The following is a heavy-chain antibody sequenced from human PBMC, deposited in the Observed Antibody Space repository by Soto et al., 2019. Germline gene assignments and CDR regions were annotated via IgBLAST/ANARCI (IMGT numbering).Heavy chain of an antibody. Sequence: SETLSLTCAVYGGSFSGYYWIWIRQPPGKGLEWIGEINHSGSTNYNPSLKSRVTISVDTSKNQFSLKLSSVTAADTAVYYCARRNYDFWSGYPFDYWGQGTLVTVSS. CDR2: INHSGST. J-gene: IGHJ4*02. D-gene: IGHD3-3*01. CDR1: GGSFSGYY. V-gene: IGHV4-34*01. CDR3: ARRNYDFWSGYPFDY.